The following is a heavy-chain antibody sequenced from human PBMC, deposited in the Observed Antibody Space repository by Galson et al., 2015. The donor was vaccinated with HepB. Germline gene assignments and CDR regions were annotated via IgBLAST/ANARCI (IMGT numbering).Heavy chain of an antibody. CDR3: ARRGSGWSIDYWYFDL. J-gene: IGHJ2*01. D-gene: IGHD6-19*01. Sequence: QVQLQESGPGLVKPSETLSLTCTVSGGSISSYYWSWIRQPPGKGLEWIGYIYYSGSTDYNPSLKSRVTMSVDTSRNQFSLELSSVTAADTAVYYCARRGSGWSIDYWYFDLWGRGTLVTVSS. V-gene: IGHV4-59*08. CDR1: GGSISSYY. CDR2: IYYSGST.